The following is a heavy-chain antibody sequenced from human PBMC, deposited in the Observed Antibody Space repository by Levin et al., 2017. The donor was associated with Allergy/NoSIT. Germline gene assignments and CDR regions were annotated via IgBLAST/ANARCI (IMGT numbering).Heavy chain of an antibody. CDR2: ISYDGSNK. J-gene: IGHJ4*02. Sequence: GGSLRLSCAASGFTFSSYGMHWVRQAPGKGLEWVAVISYDGSNKYYADSVKGRFTISRDNSKNTLYLQMNSLRAEDTAVYYCAKASGIAVAGTFDYWGQGTLVTVSS. CDR1: GFTFSSYG. V-gene: IGHV3-30*18. CDR3: AKASGIAVAGTFDY. D-gene: IGHD6-19*01.